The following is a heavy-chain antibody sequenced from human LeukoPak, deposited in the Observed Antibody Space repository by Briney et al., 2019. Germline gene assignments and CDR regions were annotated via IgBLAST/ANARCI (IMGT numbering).Heavy chain of an antibody. J-gene: IGHJ3*02. CDR3: ASSYYDFWSGHIAGAFDI. Sequence: SETLSLTCTVSGGSINSSTYYWGWIRQPPGKGLEWIGSIYFSGSTYYNPSLKSRVTISVDTSKNQFSLKLSSVTAADTAVYYCASSYYDFWSGHIAGAFDIWGQGTMVTVSS. CDR1: GGSINSSTYY. V-gene: IGHV4-39*07. D-gene: IGHD3-3*01. CDR2: IYFSGST.